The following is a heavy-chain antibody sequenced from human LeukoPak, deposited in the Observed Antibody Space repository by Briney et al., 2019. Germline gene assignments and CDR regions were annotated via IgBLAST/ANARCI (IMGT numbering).Heavy chain of an antibody. CDR3: ARVGYYYGSGSYWYAHGMDV. J-gene: IGHJ6*02. Sequence: GGSLRLSCAASGFTFSSYAMSWVRQAPGKGLEWVSGISWSGTTTGYADSVKGRFTISRDNAKSSLYLQMNSLRAEDTAVYYCARVGYYYGSGSYWYAHGMDVWGQGTTVTVSS. D-gene: IGHD3-10*01. CDR1: GFTFSSYA. V-gene: IGHV3-23*01. CDR2: ISWSGTTT.